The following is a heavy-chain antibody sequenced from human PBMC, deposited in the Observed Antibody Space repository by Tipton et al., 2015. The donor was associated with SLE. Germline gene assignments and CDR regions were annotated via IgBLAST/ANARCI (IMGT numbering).Heavy chain of an antibody. J-gene: IGHJ4*02. D-gene: IGHD3-22*01. V-gene: IGHV4-59*01. CDR2: IYYSGGT. CDR3: ARDPRGSGSFDY. Sequence: LRLSCTVSGGSISSYYWSWIRQPPGKGLEWIGYIYYSGGTNYNPSLKSRVTISVDTSKNQFSLKLSSVTAADTAVYYCARDPRGSGSFDYWGQGTLVTVSS. CDR1: GGSISSYY.